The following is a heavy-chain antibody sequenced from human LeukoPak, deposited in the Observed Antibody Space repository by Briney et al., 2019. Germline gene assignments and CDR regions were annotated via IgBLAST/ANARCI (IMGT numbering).Heavy chain of an antibody. V-gene: IGHV1-2*02. D-gene: IGHD6-13*01. CDR1: GYTFTGYY. Sequence: GASVKVSCKASGYTFTGYYMHWVRQAPGQGLEWMGWINPNSGGTNYAQKFQGRVTMTRDTSISTAYMELSRLRSNDTAVHYCARVGGSSWSSSFFDYWGQGTLVTVSS. CDR2: INPNSGGT. J-gene: IGHJ4*02. CDR3: ARVGGSSWSSSFFDY.